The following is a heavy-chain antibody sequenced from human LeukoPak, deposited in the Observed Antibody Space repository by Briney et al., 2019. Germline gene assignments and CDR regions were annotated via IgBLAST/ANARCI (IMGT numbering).Heavy chain of an antibody. CDR3: TRGGSADPVEN. CDR1: SGSIGSFY. CDR2: INFSENI. V-gene: IGHV4-59*08. Sequence: PSETLSLTCTISSGSIGSFYWSWIRQPPGKGLEWIGYINFSENIKSNSALESRATISMDTSKKQFSLKLNSVTAADTAVYYCTRGGSADPVENWGQGTLVTVSS. D-gene: IGHD3-16*01. J-gene: IGHJ4*02.